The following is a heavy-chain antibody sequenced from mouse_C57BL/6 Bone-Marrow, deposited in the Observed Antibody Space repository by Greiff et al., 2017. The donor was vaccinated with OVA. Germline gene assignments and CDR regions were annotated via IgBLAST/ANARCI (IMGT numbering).Heavy chain of an antibody. CDR1: GFTFSDYG. Sequence: EVKLQESGGGLVKPGGSLKLSCAASGFTFSDYGMHWVRQAPEKGLEWVAYISSGSSTIYCADTVKGRFTISRDNAKNTLFLQMTSLRSEDTAMYYCARGEVWLRRDWYFDVWGTGTTVTVSS. V-gene: IGHV5-17*01. J-gene: IGHJ1*03. D-gene: IGHD2-2*01. CDR3: ARGEVWLRRDWYFDV. CDR2: ISSGSSTI.